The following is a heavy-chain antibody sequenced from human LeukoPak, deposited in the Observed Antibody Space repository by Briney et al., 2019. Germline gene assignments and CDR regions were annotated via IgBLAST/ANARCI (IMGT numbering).Heavy chain of an antibody. V-gene: IGHV1-46*01. D-gene: IGHD2-15*01. Sequence: ASVKVSCKASGYTFSTYYLHWVRQAPGQGLEWMGIINPSSRSTTYAQTFEGRVTMTSDTPTSTVYMELSRLRSEDTAVYYCASSDCSGGSCFILDYWGQGTLVTVPS. CDR1: GYTFSTYY. CDR3: ASSDCSGGSCFILDY. J-gene: IGHJ4*02. CDR2: INPSSRST.